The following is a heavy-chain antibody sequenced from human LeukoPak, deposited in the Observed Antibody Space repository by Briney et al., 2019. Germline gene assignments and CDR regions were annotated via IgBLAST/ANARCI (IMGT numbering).Heavy chain of an antibody. Sequence: ASVKVSCKASGGTFSSYAISWVRQAPGQGLEWMGGIIPIFGTANYAQKFQGRVTITADKSTSTAYMELSSLRSEDTAVYYCARGPAAMGIPTDWFDPWGQGTLVTVSS. CDR1: GGTFSSYA. J-gene: IGHJ5*02. CDR3: ARGPAAMGIPTDWFDP. CDR2: IIPIFGTA. D-gene: IGHD2-2*01. V-gene: IGHV1-69*06.